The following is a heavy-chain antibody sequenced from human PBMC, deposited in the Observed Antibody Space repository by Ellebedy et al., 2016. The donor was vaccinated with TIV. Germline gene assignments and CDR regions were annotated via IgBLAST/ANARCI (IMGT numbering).Heavy chain of an antibody. V-gene: IGHV3-30*18. CDR3: AKAYSTGWSYYGVNL. CDR1: GFTFSTYA. Sequence: PGGSLRLSCAASGFTFSTYAIHWVRQAPGKGLEWVAVISYLGDHKFYADSVKGRFTISRDNSKNAAYLQMNSLRAEDTAVYYCAKAYSTGWSYYGVNLWGPGTTVTVSS. J-gene: IGHJ6*02. D-gene: IGHD6-19*01. CDR2: ISYLGDHK.